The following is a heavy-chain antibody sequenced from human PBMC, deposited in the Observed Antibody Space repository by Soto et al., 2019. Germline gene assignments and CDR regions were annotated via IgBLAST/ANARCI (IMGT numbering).Heavy chain of an antibody. V-gene: IGHV1-69*14. J-gene: IGHJ3*01. CDR3: AINPPNDNGDLDAYGV. D-gene: IGHD4-17*01. CDR2: IIPLFDTA. Sequence: QVRLVQSGAEVKKPGSSVRVSCKASGDTFSTYAFSWVRQAPGQGLEWMGGIIPLFDTATYAQRFQGRVTITADKSTSTTYMELSSLLSEDTAVYFCAINPPNDNGDLDAYGVWGHGTMVTVSS. CDR1: GDTFSTYA.